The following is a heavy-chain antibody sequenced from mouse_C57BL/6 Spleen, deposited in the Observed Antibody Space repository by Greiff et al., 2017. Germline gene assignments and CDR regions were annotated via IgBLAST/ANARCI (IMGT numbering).Heavy chain of an antibody. J-gene: IGHJ1*03. CDR1: GFTFSSYA. D-gene: IGHD1-1*01. V-gene: IGHV5-4*01. Sequence: EVHLVESGGGLVKPGGSLKLSCAASGFTFSSYAMSWVRQTPEKRLEWVATISDGGSYTYYPDNVKGRFTISRDNDKNNLYLQMSHLKSEDTAMYDCARDGGSSHWYVDVWGTGTTVTVSS. CDR3: ARDGGSSHWYVDV. CDR2: ISDGGSYT.